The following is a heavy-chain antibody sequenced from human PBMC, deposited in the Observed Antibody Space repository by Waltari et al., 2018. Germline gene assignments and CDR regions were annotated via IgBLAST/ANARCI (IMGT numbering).Heavy chain of an antibody. V-gene: IGHV4-59*01. CDR3: ARGRPLAAANDY. CDR1: GGSISSYY. D-gene: IGHD6-13*01. J-gene: IGHJ4*02. Sequence: QVQLQESGPGLVKPSETLSLTCPVSGGSISSYYWSWIRQPPGKGLEWIGYIYYSGSTNYNPSLKSRVTISVDTSKNQFSLKLSSVTAADTAVYYCARGRPLAAANDYWGQGTLVTVSS. CDR2: IYYSGST.